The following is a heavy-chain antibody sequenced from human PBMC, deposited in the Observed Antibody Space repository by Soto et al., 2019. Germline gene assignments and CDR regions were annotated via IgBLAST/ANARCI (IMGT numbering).Heavy chain of an antibody. V-gene: IGHV5-51*01. CDR3: ARLAGYRSGWPLDH. CDR2: IDPRDSDT. D-gene: IGHD6-19*01. Sequence: PGESLKISCKGSGYTFTGYWVAWVRQMPGRGPEWMGSIDPRDSDTRYSPSFQGQVTISVDKSTTTAHLQWRSLKASDTAIYYCARLAGYRSGWPLDHWGQGTRVTVSS. J-gene: IGHJ4*02. CDR1: GYTFTGYW.